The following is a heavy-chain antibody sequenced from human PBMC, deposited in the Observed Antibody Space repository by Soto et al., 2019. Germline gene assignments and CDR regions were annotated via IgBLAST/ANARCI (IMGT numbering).Heavy chain of an antibody. CDR3: ARGPNWGYRFDS. D-gene: IGHD7-27*01. Sequence: QVQLVQSGAEVKKPGSSVKVSCEASGGTFSGHAISWVRQAPGQGPEWMGGLIPLFGTTQHAQNFQGRLTITADKSTSTAYMELTRLRFDDTAIYYWARGPNWGYRFDSWGQGTLVTVSS. J-gene: IGHJ4*02. CDR2: LIPLFGTT. CDR1: GGTFSGHA. V-gene: IGHV1-69*06.